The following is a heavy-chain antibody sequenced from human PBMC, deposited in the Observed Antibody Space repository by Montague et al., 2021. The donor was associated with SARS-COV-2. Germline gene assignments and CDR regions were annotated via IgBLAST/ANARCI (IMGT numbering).Heavy chain of an antibody. CDR3: ARVAGGYYHDSSAYFDY. CDR1: GGSFSGYY. D-gene: IGHD3-22*01. CDR2: INQSGST. V-gene: IGHV4-34*01. Sequence: SETLSLTCALYGGSFSGYYWSWIRQPPGKGLEWIGEINQSGSTNXNPSLRSRVTLSVDTSKKQFSLKLSSLTAADTAVYYCARVAGGYYHDSSAYFDYWGQGSLVTVSS. J-gene: IGHJ4*02.